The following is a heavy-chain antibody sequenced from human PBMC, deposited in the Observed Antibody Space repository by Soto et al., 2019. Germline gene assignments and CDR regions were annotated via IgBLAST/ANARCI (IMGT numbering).Heavy chain of an antibody. CDR1: GFTFSSYG. CDR3: ARDGDSVVVSYYYYMDV. D-gene: IGHD2-15*01. Sequence: GGSLRLSCAASGFTFSSYGMHWVRQAPGKGLEWVAVIWYDGSNKYYADSVKGRFTISRDNSKNTLYLQMNSLRAEDTAVYYCARDGDSVVVSYYYYMDVWGKGTTVTVSS. CDR2: IWYDGSNK. J-gene: IGHJ6*03. V-gene: IGHV3-33*01.